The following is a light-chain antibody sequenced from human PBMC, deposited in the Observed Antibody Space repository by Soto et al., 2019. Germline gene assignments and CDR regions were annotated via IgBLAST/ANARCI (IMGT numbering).Light chain of an antibody. J-gene: IGKJ3*01. V-gene: IGKV1-33*01. CDR3: QQYDYLPFT. Sequence: DIQMTQSPSSLSASVGDRVTITCQASQDISNYLNWYQQKPGKAPKLLIYDASNLETGVPSRFSRSGSRTDFPFTISRLQAEDIAKYYCQQYDYLPFTFGPGTKVDIK. CDR1: QDISNY. CDR2: DAS.